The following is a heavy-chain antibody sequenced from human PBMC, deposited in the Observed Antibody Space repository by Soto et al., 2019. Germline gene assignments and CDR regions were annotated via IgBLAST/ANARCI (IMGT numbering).Heavy chain of an antibody. CDR1: GGTFSSYA. CDR2: IIPIFGTA. J-gene: IGHJ3*02. D-gene: IGHD3-22*01. Sequence: GASVNVSCKASGGTFSSYAISWVRQAPGQGLEWMGGIIPIFGTANYAQKFQGRVTITADESTSTAYMELSSLRSEDTAVYYCARAPVSSAYYYDSSGYNHPDAFDIWGQGTMVTVSS. CDR3: ARAPVSSAYYYDSSGYNHPDAFDI. V-gene: IGHV1-69*13.